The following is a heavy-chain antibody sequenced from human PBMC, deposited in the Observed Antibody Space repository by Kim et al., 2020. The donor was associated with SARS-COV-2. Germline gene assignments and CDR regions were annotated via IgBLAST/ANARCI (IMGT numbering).Heavy chain of an antibody. Sequence: GESLKISCKGSGYSFTSYWIGWVRQMPGKGLEWMGIIYPGDSDTRYSPSFQGQVTISADKSIITAYLQWSSLKASDTAMYYCARGLSFDNPILGYWGQGTLVTVSS. CDR2: IYPGDSDT. J-gene: IGHJ4*02. CDR3: ARGLSFDNPILGY. D-gene: IGHD2-8*02. CDR1: GYSFTSYW. V-gene: IGHV5-51*01.